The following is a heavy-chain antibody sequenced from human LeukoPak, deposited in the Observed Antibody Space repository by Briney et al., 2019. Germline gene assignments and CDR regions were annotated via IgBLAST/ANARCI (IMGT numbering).Heavy chain of an antibody. CDR3: ARTGYSNSGSYYY. CDR1: GYSISSGYY. D-gene: IGHD3-10*01. V-gene: IGHV4-61*02. J-gene: IGHJ4*02. CDR2: IYTSGST. Sequence: SETLSLTCTVSGYSISSGYYWGWIRQPAGKGLQWIGRIYTSGSTNYNPSLKSRVTISVDTSKNQFSLKLSSVPAAGTAVYYCARTGYSNSGSYYYWGQGPLVTVSS.